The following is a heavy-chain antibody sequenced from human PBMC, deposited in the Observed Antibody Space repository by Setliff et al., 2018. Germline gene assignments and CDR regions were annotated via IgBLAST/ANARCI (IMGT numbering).Heavy chain of an antibody. Sequence: TLSLTCTVSGGSIRSSSYYWGWIRQPPGKGLEWIGSIYYSGSTYYNPSLKSRVTISVDTSKNQLSLKLSSVTAADTAVYYCARGADTVVAPYDAFDIWGEGTMVTVSS. CDR1: GGSIRSSSYY. V-gene: IGHV4-39*07. D-gene: IGHD2-15*01. CDR2: IYYSGST. CDR3: ARGADTVVAPYDAFDI. J-gene: IGHJ3*02.